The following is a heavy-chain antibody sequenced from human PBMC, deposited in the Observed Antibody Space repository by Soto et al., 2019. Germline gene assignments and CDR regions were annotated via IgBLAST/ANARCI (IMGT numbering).Heavy chain of an antibody. CDR3: ASARRGQNWFDP. Sequence: PSDTLSLTCAVYGGSFSGYYWSWIRQPPGKGLEWIGEINHSGSTNYNPSLKSRVTISVDTSKNQFSLKLSSVTAADTAVYYCASARRGQNWFDPWGQGTLVTVSS. V-gene: IGHV4-34*01. CDR2: INHSGST. CDR1: GGSFSGYY. D-gene: IGHD3-10*01. J-gene: IGHJ5*02.